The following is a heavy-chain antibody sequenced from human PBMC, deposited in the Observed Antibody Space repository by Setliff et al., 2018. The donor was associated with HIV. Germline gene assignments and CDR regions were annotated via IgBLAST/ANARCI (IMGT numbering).Heavy chain of an antibody. CDR1: GYSISRGYF. V-gene: IGHV4-38-2*01. Sequence: LSLTCAVSGYSISRGYFWVWVRQPPGKGLEWIGSVSHSGNTDYNISLKGRVTISIDNSNNHFSLKLRSVTAADTAVYYCVSQPESRWQIEYWGQGTLVTVSS. CDR2: VSHSGNT. J-gene: IGHJ4*02. D-gene: IGHD3-10*01. CDR3: VSQPESRWQIEY.